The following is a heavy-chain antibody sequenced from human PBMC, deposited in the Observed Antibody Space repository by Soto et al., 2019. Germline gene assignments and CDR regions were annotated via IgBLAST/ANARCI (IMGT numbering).Heavy chain of an antibody. J-gene: IGHJ4*02. CDR3: ARDPYYYDSSGYYLSGFDY. Sequence: GGSLRLSCAASGFTFSSYAMHWVRQAPGKGLEWVAVISDDGSNKYYADSGKGRFTISRDNSKNTLYLQMNSLRAEDTAVYYCARDPYYYDSSGYYLSGFDYWGQGTLVTVSS. CDR2: ISDDGSNK. CDR1: GFTFSSYA. V-gene: IGHV3-30-3*01. D-gene: IGHD3-22*01.